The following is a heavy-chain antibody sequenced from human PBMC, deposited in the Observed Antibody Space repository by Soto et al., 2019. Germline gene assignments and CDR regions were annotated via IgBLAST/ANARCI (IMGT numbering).Heavy chain of an antibody. J-gene: IGHJ4*02. CDR2: IGVSGDTT. Sequence: EVQLLESGGGLVQPGGSLRLSCAASGFTFSGYAMSWVRQAPGKGLEWVSAIGVSGDTTYYADSVKGRFTISRDNSKNTLYLQMGSLRAEETAVYYCAKVRRFGELRSLYWGQGTLVTVSS. CDR3: AKVRRFGELRSLY. D-gene: IGHD3-10*01. V-gene: IGHV3-23*01. CDR1: GFTFSGYA.